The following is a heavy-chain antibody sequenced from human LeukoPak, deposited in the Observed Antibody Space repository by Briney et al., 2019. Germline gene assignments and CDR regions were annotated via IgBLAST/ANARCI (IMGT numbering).Heavy chain of an antibody. D-gene: IGHD3-10*01. V-gene: IGHV3-48*03. CDR2: ISSSGSTI. CDR3: ARAQLPSYYYGSGSYFDY. Sequence: GGSLRLSCAASGFTFSSYEMNWVRQAPGKGLEWVSYISSSGSTIYYADSVKGRFTISRDNAKNSLYLKMNSLRAEDTAVYYSARAQLPSYYYGSGSYFDYWGQGTLVTVSS. CDR1: GFTFSSYE. J-gene: IGHJ4*02.